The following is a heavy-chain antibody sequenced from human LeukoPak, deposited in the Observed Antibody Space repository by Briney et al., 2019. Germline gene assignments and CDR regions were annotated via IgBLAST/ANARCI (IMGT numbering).Heavy chain of an antibody. Sequence: GRSLRLSCAASGFTFSSYGMHWVRQAPGKGLEWVAFIRYDGSNKYYAESVKGRFTISRDNSKYTVYLQMNSLRAEDTAVYYCAKDFLKSITLIRGVRSWVGYFDYWGQGTLVTVSS. J-gene: IGHJ4*02. D-gene: IGHD3-10*01. CDR3: AKDFLKSITLIRGVRSWVGYFDY. CDR2: IRYDGSNK. CDR1: GFTFSSYG. V-gene: IGHV3-30*02.